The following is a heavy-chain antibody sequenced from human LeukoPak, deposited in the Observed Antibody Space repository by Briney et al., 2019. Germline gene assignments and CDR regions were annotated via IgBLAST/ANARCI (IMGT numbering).Heavy chain of an antibody. CDR2: ANPKTGGT. Sequence: AAVTDSLKRTGYSYTGYFLHGVRQAPGRGREWMGSANPKTGGTNHAQKFQGRATMTRDTSISTAYMELSRLTSDDTAVYYCARDLNANILTGYYVDFWGQGTLVTVSS. V-gene: IGHV1-2*02. CDR3: ARDLNANILTGYYVDF. D-gene: IGHD3-9*01. CDR1: GYSYTGYF. J-gene: IGHJ4*02.